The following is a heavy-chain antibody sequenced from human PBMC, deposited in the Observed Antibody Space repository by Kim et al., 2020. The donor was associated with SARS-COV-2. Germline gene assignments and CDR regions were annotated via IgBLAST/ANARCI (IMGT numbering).Heavy chain of an antibody. V-gene: IGHV1-8*01. Sequence: SGNTGYAQKSQGRVTMTRNTSISTAYMELSSLRSEDTAVYYCAREGSSWGWGQGTLVTVSS. J-gene: IGHJ4*02. D-gene: IGHD6-13*01. CDR3: AREGSSWG. CDR2: SGNT.